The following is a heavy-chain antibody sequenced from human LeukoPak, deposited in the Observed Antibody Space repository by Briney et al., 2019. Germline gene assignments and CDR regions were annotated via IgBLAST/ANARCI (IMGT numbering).Heavy chain of an antibody. CDR1: GFTFSSYE. V-gene: IGHV3-48*03. CDR3: AREDIRLDYFDY. D-gene: IGHD6-19*01. J-gene: IGHJ4*02. Sequence: SGGSLRLSCAASGFTFSSYEMNWVRQAPGRGLEWVSYISGSGVTMYYADSVKGRFTISRDDAKNSLYLQMNSLRAEDTAVYYCAREDIRLDYFDYWGQRTLVTDSS. CDR2: ISGSGVTM.